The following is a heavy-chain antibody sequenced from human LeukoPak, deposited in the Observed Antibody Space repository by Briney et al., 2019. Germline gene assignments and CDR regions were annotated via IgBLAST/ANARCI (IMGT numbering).Heavy chain of an antibody. CDR1: GYTFTGYY. Sequence: GASVKVSCKASGYTFTGYYMHWVRQATGQGLEWMGWMNPNSGNTGYAQKFQGRVTMTRNTSISTAYMELSSLRSEDTAVYYCARGLDCSSTSCYDWFDPWGQGTLVTVSS. CDR2: MNPNSGNT. CDR3: ARGLDCSSTSCYDWFDP. D-gene: IGHD2-2*01. V-gene: IGHV1-8*02. J-gene: IGHJ5*02.